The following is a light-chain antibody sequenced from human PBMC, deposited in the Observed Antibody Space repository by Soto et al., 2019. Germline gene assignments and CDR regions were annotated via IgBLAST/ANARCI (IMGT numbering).Light chain of an antibody. V-gene: IGKV3-20*01. CDR1: QSVSSSY. J-gene: IGKJ1*01. CDR2: GAS. Sequence: EIVLTQSPGTLSLPPGERATLSCRASQSVSSSYLAWYQQKPGQAPRLLIYGASSRATCIPDRFSGSGSGTDFTLTISRLEPEDFAVYYCQQYGSSPWTFGQGTKVEIK. CDR3: QQYGSSPWT.